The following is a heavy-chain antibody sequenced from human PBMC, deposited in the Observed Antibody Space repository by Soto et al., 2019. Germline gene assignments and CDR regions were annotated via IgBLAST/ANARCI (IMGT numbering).Heavy chain of an antibody. CDR2: ISRSSRNI. CDR1: GFTFSNYT. CDR3: ARDLKVAGTNSFYYYGMDV. J-gene: IGHJ6*02. D-gene: IGHD6-19*01. V-gene: IGHV3-21*01. Sequence: EVQLVESGGGLVKPGGSLTLSCAASGFTFSNYTMNWVRQAPGKGLEWVSSISRSSRNIYYADSVKGRFTISRDNAKNALYLHMNSLRAGDTAVYYCARDLKVAGTNSFYYYGMDVWGRGTTVTVSS.